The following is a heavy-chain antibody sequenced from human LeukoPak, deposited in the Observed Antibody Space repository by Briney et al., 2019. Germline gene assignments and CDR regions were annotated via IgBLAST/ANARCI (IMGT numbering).Heavy chain of an antibody. J-gene: IGHJ4*02. CDR1: GLIFSNYW. D-gene: IGHD3-16*02. Sequence: QPGGSLRLSCAASGLIFSNYWMTWVRQAPGKGLEWVANINMDGSEENYVDSVKGRFTISRDSAKNSLYLRMNSLRAEDTAVYYCTRDRWIDYWGQGTLVTVSS. CDR2: INMDGSEE. CDR3: TRDRWIDY. V-gene: IGHV3-7*01.